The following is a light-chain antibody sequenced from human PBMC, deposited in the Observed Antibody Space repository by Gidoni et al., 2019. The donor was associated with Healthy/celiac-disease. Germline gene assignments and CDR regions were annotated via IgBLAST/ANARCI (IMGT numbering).Light chain of an antibody. J-gene: IGKJ4*01. CDR2: AAS. CDR3: QQYYSTLPLT. V-gene: IGKV1-NL1*01. CDR1: QGISNS. Sequence: DIQMTQSPFSLSASVGDRVTITCRASQGISNSLAWYQQKPGKAPKLLLYAASRLESGVPSGFSGSGSGTDYTLTISSLQPEDFATYYCQQYYSTLPLTFGGGTKVEIK.